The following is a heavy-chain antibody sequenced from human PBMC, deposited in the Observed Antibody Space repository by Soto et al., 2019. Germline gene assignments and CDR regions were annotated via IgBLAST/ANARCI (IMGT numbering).Heavy chain of an antibody. V-gene: IGHV4-39*07. CDR3: ASTDIVATIIGNYFDY. Sequence: SETLSLTCTVSGESMTSTNHYWGWIRQPPGKGLEWVATIFHTGTTYYNPSLKSRVTISVDTSKNQFSLKLSSVTAADTAVYYCASTDIVATIIGNYFDYWGQGTLVTVSS. J-gene: IGHJ4*02. CDR1: GESMTSTNHY. D-gene: IGHD5-12*01. CDR2: IFHTGTT.